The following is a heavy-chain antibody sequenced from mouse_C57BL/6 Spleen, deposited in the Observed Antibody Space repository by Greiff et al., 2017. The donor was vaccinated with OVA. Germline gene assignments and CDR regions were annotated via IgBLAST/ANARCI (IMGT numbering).Heavy chain of an antibody. CDR3: AQIDRLAYFDY. CDR2: IWWDDDK. CDR1: GFSLSTFGMG. D-gene: IGHD4-1*01. Sequence: ESGPGILQPSQTLSLTCSSSGFSLSTFGMGVGWIRQPSGKGLEWLAHIWWDDDKYYNPALKSRLTISKDTSKNQVFLKIANVDTADTATYCCAQIDRLAYFDYWGQGTTLTVSS. J-gene: IGHJ2*01. V-gene: IGHV8-8*01.